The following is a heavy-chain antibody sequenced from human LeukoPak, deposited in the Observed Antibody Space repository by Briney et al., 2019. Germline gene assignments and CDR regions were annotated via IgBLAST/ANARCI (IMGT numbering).Heavy chain of an antibody. Sequence: GGSLRLSCAASGFTFSSYGMSWVRQAPGKGLEWVSAISGSGGSTYYADSVKGRFTISRDNSKNTLYLQMNSLRAEDTAVYYCARDGVETGLFDVWGQGTLVTVSS. D-gene: IGHD3-16*01. V-gene: IGHV3-23*01. CDR1: GFTFSSYG. J-gene: IGHJ4*02. CDR2: ISGSGGST. CDR3: ARDGVETGLFDV.